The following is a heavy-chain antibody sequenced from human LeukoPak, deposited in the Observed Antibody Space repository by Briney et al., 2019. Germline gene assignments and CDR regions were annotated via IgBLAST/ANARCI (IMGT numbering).Heavy chain of an antibody. D-gene: IGHD5-18*01. CDR2: INHSGST. CDR1: GGSFSGYY. V-gene: IGHV4-34*01. J-gene: IGHJ5*02. CDR3: ARGLYSYGGKWFDP. Sequence: SETLSLTCAVYGGSFSGYYWSWIRQPPGKGLEWIGEINHSGSTNYNPSLKSRVTISVDTSKNQFSLKLSSVTAADTAVYYCARGLYSYGGKWFDPWGQGTLVTVSS.